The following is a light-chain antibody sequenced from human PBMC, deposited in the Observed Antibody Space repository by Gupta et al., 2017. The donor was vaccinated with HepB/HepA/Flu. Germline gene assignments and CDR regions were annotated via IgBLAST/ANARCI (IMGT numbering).Light chain of an antibody. CDR2: NNN. CDR3: AAWDDTLNGFV. J-gene: IGLJ1*01. V-gene: IGLV1-44*01. CDR1: RSNIGTNS. Sequence: QSVLPKPPSVSVTPGQRVTISCSGSRSNIGTNSVNWYQQVPGTAPKLLMYNNNQRPSGVPDRFSGSKSGTSASLAISGLQSEDEADYYCAAWDDTLNGFVFGTGTKVTVL.